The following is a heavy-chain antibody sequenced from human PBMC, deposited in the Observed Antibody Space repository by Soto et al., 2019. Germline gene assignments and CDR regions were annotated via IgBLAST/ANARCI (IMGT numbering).Heavy chain of an antibody. J-gene: IGHJ6*02. V-gene: IGHV4-30-4*07. Sequence: SETLSLTCAVSGGSISSGGYSWSWIRQPPGKRLEWIGYIYYSGSTYYNPSLKSRITISVDTSKNQFYLKLSSVTAADTAVNNFFRELGGAAAGVPYYYGMDVWGQGTTVTVSS. CDR1: GGSISSGGYS. D-gene: IGHD6-13*01. CDR2: IYYSGST. CDR3: FRELGGAAAGVPYYYGMDV.